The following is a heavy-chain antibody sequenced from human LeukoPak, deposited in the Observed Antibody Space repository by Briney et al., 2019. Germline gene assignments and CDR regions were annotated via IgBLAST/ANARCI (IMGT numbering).Heavy chain of an antibody. CDR2: IYYSGST. D-gene: IGHD3-10*01. CDR3: ARGLVWFGERILDY. J-gene: IGHJ4*02. V-gene: IGHV4-59*01. CDR1: GGSISSYY. Sequence: SETLSLTCTVSGGSISSYYWSWIRQPPGKGLEWIGYIYYSGSTNYNPSLKSRVNISVDTSKNQFSLKLSSVTAADTAVYYCARGLVWFGERILDYWGQGTLVTVSS.